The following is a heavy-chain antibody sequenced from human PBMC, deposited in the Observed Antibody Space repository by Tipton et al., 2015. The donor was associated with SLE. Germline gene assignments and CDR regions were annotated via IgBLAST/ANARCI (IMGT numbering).Heavy chain of an antibody. CDR2: IYYSGST. V-gene: IGHV4-59*08. J-gene: IGHJ5*01. Sequence: TLSLTCAVYGGSFSGYYWSWIRQPPGKGLEWIGYIYYSGSTNYNPSLKSRVTISVDTSKNQFSLKLSSVTAADTAVYYCARQGRGAVVVITVPDSWGQGTLVTVSS. CDR1: GGSFSGYY. D-gene: IGHD3-22*01. CDR3: ARQGRGAVVVITVPDS.